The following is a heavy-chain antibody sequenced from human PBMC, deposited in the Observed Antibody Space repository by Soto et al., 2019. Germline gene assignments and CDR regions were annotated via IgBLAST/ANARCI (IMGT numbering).Heavy chain of an antibody. CDR1: GGTFSSYA. V-gene: IGHV1-69*12. Sequence: QVQLVQSGAEVKKPGSSVQVSCKAPGGTFSSYAISWVRQAARQRLNWMGGILPNYGTANYAQKFQSRVTITAAESTSTAYMELSSLRSEDAAVYYCTRDQDSANLINILYYYGMVVWGKGTTVTFSA. CDR2: ILPNYGTA. D-gene: IGHD3-3*02. CDR3: TRDQDSANLINILYYYGMVV. J-gene: IGHJ6*01.